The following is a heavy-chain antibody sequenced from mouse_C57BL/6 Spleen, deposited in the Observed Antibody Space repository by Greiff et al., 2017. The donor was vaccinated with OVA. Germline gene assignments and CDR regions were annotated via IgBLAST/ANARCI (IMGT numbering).Heavy chain of an antibody. CDR2: IDPETGGT. CDR1: GYTFTDYE. Sequence: QVQLQQSGAELVRPGASVTLSCKASGYTFTDYEMHWVKQTPVHGLEWIGAIDPETGGTAYNQKFKGKAILTADKSSSTAYMELRSLTSEDSAVYYGTRITTVVATNFDYWGQGTTLTVSS. J-gene: IGHJ2*01. V-gene: IGHV1-15*01. CDR3: TRITTVVATNFDY. D-gene: IGHD1-1*01.